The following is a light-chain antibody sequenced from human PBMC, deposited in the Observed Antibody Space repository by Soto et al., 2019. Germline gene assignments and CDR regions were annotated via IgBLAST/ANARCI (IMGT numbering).Light chain of an antibody. CDR2: SDN. J-gene: IGLJ1*01. V-gene: IGLV1-44*01. Sequence: QSVLSQSPSASGTPGQRVTISCSGSISNIGRNFAYWYQHKIGPRTAPKRLIYSDNQRPSGVPDRFSGAKSGTSASLAISGLQSEDEADYYCAAWDDSLNGYVFRGGTKVTGL. CDR3: AAWDDSLNGYV. CDR1: ISNIGRNF.